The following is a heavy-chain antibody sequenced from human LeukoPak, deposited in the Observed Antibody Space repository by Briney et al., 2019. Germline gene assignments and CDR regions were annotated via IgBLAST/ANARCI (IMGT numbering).Heavy chain of an antibody. D-gene: IGHD6-19*01. V-gene: IGHV3-30*04. CDR1: GFTFSSYA. Sequence: GGSLRLSCAASGFTFSSYAMHWVRQAPGKGLEWVAVISYDGSNKYYADSVKGRFTISRDNSKNTLYLQMNSLRAEDTAVYYCAKDWVGSGWYGCNYWGQGTLVTVSS. CDR2: ISYDGSNK. J-gene: IGHJ4*02. CDR3: AKDWVGSGWYGCNY.